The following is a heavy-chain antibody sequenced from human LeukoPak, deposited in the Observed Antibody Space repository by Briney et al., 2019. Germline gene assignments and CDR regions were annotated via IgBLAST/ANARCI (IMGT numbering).Heavy chain of an antibody. CDR3: ARLSSWAKFDY. J-gene: IGHJ4*02. Sequence: SETLSLTCTVSGGSISSSSYYWGWIRQPPGKGLEWIGSIYYSGSTYYNPSLKSRVTISVDTSKNQFSLKLSSVTVADTAVYYCARLSSWAKFDYWGQGTLVTVPS. D-gene: IGHD6-13*01. V-gene: IGHV4-39*01. CDR1: GGSISSSSYY. CDR2: IYYSGST.